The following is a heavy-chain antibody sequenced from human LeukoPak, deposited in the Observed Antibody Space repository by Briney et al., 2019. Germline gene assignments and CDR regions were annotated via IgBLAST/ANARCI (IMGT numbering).Heavy chain of an antibody. Sequence: SETLSLTCTVSGYSISSGYYWGWIRQPPGKGLEWIGYIYYSGSTNYNPSLKSRVTISVDTSKNQFSLKLSSVTAADTAVYYCAREGDPGTVDAFDIWGQGTMVTVSS. D-gene: IGHD2-21*02. CDR3: AREGDPGTVDAFDI. CDR2: IYYSGST. CDR1: GYSISSGYY. V-gene: IGHV4-61*01. J-gene: IGHJ3*02.